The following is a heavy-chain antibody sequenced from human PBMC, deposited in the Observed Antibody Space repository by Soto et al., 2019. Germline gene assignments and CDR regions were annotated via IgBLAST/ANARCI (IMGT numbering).Heavy chain of an antibody. CDR1: GGTFSSNA. J-gene: IGHJ4*02. CDR2: IIPIFGTA. CDR3: ATGGSGYRSAPRFYCEF. D-gene: IGHD5-18*01. V-gene: IGHV1-69*12. Sequence: QVQLVQSGAEVKKPGSSVKVTCKSSGGTFSSNAISWVRQAPGQGLEWMGGIIPIFGTAHYAQKFQGRVTITAEESSSRAAMELSSLKSKDTAVYYCATGGSGYRSAPRFYCEFWGQGTLVTVSS.